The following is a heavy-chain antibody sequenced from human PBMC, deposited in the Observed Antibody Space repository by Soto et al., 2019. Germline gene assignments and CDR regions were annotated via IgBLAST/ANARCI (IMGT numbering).Heavy chain of an antibody. CDR3: ASHDPGARFDP. CDR1: RYIFTAYF. D-gene: IGHD1-1*01. J-gene: IGHJ5*02. Sequence: QVQLVQSGAEVKKPGASVKVSCKAPRYIFTAYFMHWVRQAPGQGLEWMGWINPTNRATHYGLSFQGRVTMTRDTSISTAYMKLSSLRSDDTAVNYCASHDPGARFDPWGQGTLVIVSS. V-gene: IGHV1-2*02. CDR2: INPTNRAT.